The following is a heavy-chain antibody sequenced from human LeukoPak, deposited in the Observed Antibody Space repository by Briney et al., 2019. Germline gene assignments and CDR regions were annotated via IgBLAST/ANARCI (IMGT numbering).Heavy chain of an antibody. CDR3: TRDATVAGLATPDY. Sequence: GGSLRLSCTPSGFTFGDYGMSWFRQSPGKRLEWVGFIRSKAYGGTTEYAAPVKGRFTISRDDSKSFAYLQMNSLTTEDTALYYCTRDATVAGLATPDYWGQGTLVTVSS. CDR1: GFTFGDYG. J-gene: IGHJ4*02. CDR2: IRSKAYGGTT. D-gene: IGHD6-19*01. V-gene: IGHV3-49*03.